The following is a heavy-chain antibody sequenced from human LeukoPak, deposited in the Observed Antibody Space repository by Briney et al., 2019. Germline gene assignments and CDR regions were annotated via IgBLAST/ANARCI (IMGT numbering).Heavy chain of an antibody. Sequence: SETLSLTCTVSGGSISSGDYYWSWIRQPPGKGLEWIGYIYYSGSTYYNPSLKSRVTISVDKSKNQFSLKLSSVTAADTAVYYCARARYGDYVYSDYWGQGTLVTVSS. J-gene: IGHJ4*02. V-gene: IGHV4-30-4*01. D-gene: IGHD4-17*01. CDR1: GGSISSGDYY. CDR2: IYYSGST. CDR3: ARARYGDYVYSDY.